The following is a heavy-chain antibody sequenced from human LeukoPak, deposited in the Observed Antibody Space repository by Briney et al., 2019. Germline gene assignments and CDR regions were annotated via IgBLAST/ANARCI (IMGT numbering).Heavy chain of an antibody. CDR2: IYFNGYT. D-gene: IGHD4-17*01. J-gene: IGHJ4*02. V-gene: IGHV4-30-4*01. CDR3: ARVANGDYFDF. Sequence: SQTLSLTCTVSGGSISNSDYYWSWIRQSPGKGLEWVGYIYFNGYTYYSPSLRSRLAISIDTSKNHFSLNLTSVTAADTAVYYCARVANGDYFDFWGQGTLVTVSS. CDR1: GGSISNSDYY.